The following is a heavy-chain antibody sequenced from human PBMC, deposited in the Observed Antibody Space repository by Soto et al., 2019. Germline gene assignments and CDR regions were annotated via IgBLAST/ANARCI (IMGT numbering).Heavy chain of an antibody. CDR3: ARRWGEGRVDY. CDR2: IYHSGNT. CDR1: GGSISSSNW. J-gene: IGHJ4*02. V-gene: IGHV4-4*02. Sequence: QVQLQESGPGLVKPSGTLSLTCAVSGGSISSSNWWSWVRQPPGKGLEWTGEIYHSGNTNDNPSLKSRVPMAVDKSRNQFSLKLSSVTAAATAVYYCARRWGEGRVDYWGQGTLVTVSS. D-gene: IGHD3-10*01.